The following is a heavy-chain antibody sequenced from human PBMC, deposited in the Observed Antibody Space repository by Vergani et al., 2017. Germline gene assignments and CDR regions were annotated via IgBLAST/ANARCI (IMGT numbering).Heavy chain of an antibody. CDR3: AREFARIVRPAFDI. CDR1: GGSISSGGYY. V-gene: IGHV4-31*03. Sequence: QVQLQESGPGLVKPSQTLSFTCTVSGGSISSGGYYWSWIRQHPGKGLVWIGYMYYSGSTYYNPSLKSRVTISVDTSKNQFSLKLSSVTAADTAVYCCAREFARIVRPAFDIWGQGTMVTVSS. J-gene: IGHJ3*02. D-gene: IGHD1-26*01. CDR2: MYYSGST.